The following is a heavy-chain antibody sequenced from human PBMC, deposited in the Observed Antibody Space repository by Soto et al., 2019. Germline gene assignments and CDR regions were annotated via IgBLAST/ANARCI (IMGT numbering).Heavy chain of an antibody. J-gene: IGHJ5*02. V-gene: IGHV5-51*01. CDR2: IYPGDSDT. D-gene: IGHD1-7*01. Sequence: PGESLKISCKGSGYSFTSYWIGWVRQMPGKGLEWMGIIYPGDSDTRYSPSFQGQVTISADKSISTAYLQWSSPKASDTAMYYCARRSYSWNYRRCFDPWGQGTLVTVS. CDR3: ARRSYSWNYRRCFDP. CDR1: GYSFTSYW.